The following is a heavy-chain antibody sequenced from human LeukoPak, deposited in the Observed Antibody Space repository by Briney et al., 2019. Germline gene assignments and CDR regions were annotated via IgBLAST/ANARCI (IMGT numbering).Heavy chain of an antibody. D-gene: IGHD3-22*01. CDR2: IYYSGST. CDR1: GDSISGSSYY. Sequence: SETLSLTCSVSGDSISGSSYYWGWIRQPPGKGLEWIGSIYYSGSTYYNPSLKSRVTISVDTSKNQFSLKLSSVTAADTAVYYCARGRSDDSSGYSLFDAFDIWGQGTMVTVSS. J-gene: IGHJ3*02. CDR3: ARGRSDDSSGYSLFDAFDI. V-gene: IGHV4-39*07.